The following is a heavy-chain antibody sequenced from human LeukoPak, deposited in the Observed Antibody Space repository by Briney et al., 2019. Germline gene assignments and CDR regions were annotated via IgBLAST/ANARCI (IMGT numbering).Heavy chain of an antibody. Sequence: GGSLRLSCAASGFTFSSYGMHWVRQAPGKGLEWVAVIRYDGSNKYYADSVKGRFTISRDNSKNTLYLQMNSLRAEDTAVYYCARDLSFDYFDPWGQGTLVIVSS. CDR3: ARDLSFDYFDP. J-gene: IGHJ5*02. D-gene: IGHD4-11*01. CDR1: GFTFSSYG. V-gene: IGHV3-33*01. CDR2: IRYDGSNK.